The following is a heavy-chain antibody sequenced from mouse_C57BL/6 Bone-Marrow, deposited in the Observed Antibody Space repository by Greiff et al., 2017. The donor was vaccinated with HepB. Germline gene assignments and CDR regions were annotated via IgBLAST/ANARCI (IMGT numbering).Heavy chain of an antibody. D-gene: IGHD6-1*01. V-gene: IGHV1-75*01. CDR2: IFPGSGST. CDR3: GGGASSPWYFDV. J-gene: IGHJ1*03. Sequence: QVHVKQSGPELVKPGASVKISCKASGYTFTDYYINWVKQRPGQGLEWIGWIFPGSGSTYYNEKFKGKATLTVDKSSSTAYMLLSSLTSEDSAVYFCGGGASSPWYFDVWGTGTTVTVSS. CDR1: GYTFTDYY.